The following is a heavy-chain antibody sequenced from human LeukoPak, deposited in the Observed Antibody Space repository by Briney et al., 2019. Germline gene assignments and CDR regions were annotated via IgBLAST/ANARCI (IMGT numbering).Heavy chain of an antibody. CDR3: ARAPPDYYGSGNPMDV. D-gene: IGHD3-10*01. J-gene: IGHJ6*03. Sequence: ASVKVSCKASGYTFTSYAMHWVRQAPGQRLEWMGWINAGNGNTKYSQEFQGRVTITRDTSASTAYMELSSLRSEDTAVYYCARAPPDYYGSGNPMDVWGKGTTVTVSS. CDR2: INAGNGNT. V-gene: IGHV1-3*03. CDR1: GYTFTSYA.